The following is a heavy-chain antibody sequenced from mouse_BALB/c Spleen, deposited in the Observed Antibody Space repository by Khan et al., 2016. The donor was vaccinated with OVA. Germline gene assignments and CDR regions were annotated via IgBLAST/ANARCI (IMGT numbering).Heavy chain of an antibody. CDR2: ITPNNGGT. J-gene: IGHJ3*01. V-gene: IGHV1-18*01. CDR1: GYPFTDYN. CDR3: ARVGFGSPFAY. Sequence: VRLQQSGPELVKPGASVKILCKASGYPFTDYNMDWVKQSHGKSLEWIGDITPNNGGTIYNQKFKGKATLTVEKFSSTAYMEPRSLTSKDTAVYYCARVGFGSPFAYWGQGTLVTVSA. D-gene: IGHD1-1*01.